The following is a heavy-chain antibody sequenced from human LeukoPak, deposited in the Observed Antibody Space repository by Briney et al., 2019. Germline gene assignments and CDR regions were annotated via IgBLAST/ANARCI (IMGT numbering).Heavy chain of an antibody. J-gene: IGHJ4*02. D-gene: IGHD3-10*01. CDR3: AKRWRRGSGFDY. CDR2: IRYDGSNK. V-gene: IGHV3-30*02. Sequence: PGGSLRLSCAASGFTFSSYGMHWVRQALGKWLEWVAFIRYDGSNKYYADSVKGRFTISRDNSKNTLYLQMNSLRAEDTAVYYCAKRWRRGSGFDYWGQGTLVTVSS. CDR1: GFTFSSYG.